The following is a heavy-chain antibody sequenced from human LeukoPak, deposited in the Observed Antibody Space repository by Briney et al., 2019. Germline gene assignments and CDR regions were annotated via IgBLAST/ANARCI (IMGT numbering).Heavy chain of an antibody. Sequence: SQTLSLTCTVSGGSISSGDYYWSWIRQPPGKGLEWIGYIYYSGSTYYNPSLKSRVTISVDTSKNQFSLKLSSVTAADTAVYCCARVMIAARLFDYWGQGTLVTVSS. CDR2: IYYSGST. D-gene: IGHD6-6*01. CDR1: GGSISSGDYY. CDR3: ARVMIAARLFDY. J-gene: IGHJ4*02. V-gene: IGHV4-30-4*08.